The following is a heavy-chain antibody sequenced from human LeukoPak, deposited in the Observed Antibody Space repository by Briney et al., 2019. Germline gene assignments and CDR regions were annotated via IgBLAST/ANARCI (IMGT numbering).Heavy chain of an antibody. V-gene: IGHV1-2*02. D-gene: IGHD3-3*01. J-gene: IGHJ4*02. Sequence: GASVKVSCKASGYTFTGYYMHWVRQAPGQGLEWMGWINPNSGGTNYAQKFQGRVTMTRDTSISTAYMELSRLRSDDTAVYYCAAIYDFWSGYQDYWGQGTLVTVSS. CDR2: INPNSGGT. CDR1: GYTFTGYY. CDR3: AAIYDFWSGYQDY.